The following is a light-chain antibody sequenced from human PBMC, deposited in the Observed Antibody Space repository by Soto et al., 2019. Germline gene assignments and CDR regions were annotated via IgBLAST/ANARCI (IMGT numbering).Light chain of an antibody. J-gene: IGKJ5*01. CDR2: DAS. V-gene: IGKV3-11*01. CDR3: QQRSNWPPIT. Sequence: EIVMTQSPATLSVSPGERATLSCRASQSVSSDSAWYQQKPGQAPRLLIYDASNRATGIPARFSGSGSGTDFTLTISSLEPEDFAVYYCQQRSNWPPITFGQGTRLEIK. CDR1: QSVSSD.